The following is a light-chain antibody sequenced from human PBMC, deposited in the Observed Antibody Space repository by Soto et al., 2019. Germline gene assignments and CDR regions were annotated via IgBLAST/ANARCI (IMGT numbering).Light chain of an antibody. Sequence: EVVLTQSPGTLSLSPGERATLSCRASQSVSNNYLAWYQQKPGQAPRLLIYGASTSATGVPDRFSGSGSWTEFTLAISRLEPEDFVVFYCHQYSSSPRTFGQGTRVEVK. CDR2: GAS. V-gene: IGKV3-20*01. CDR3: HQYSSSPRT. J-gene: IGKJ1*01. CDR1: QSVSNNY.